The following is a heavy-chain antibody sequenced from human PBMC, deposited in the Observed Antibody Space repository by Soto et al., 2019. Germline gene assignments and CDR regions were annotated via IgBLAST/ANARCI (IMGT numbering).Heavy chain of an antibody. CDR2: IVVGSGNT. Sequence: ASVKVSCKASGFTFTSSAVQWVRQARGQRLEWIGWIVVGSGNTNYAQKFQERVTITRDMSTSTAYMELSSLRSEDTAVYYCAADSAHTPLVTTEKRSDYWGQGTLVTVSS. CDR3: AADSAHTPLVTTEKRSDY. V-gene: IGHV1-58*01. D-gene: IGHD3-9*01. CDR1: GFTFTSSA. J-gene: IGHJ4*02.